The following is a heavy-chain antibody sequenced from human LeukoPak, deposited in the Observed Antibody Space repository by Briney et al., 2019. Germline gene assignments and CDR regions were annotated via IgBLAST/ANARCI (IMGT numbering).Heavy chain of an antibody. D-gene: IGHD2-2*02. CDR2: IYYSGST. CDR3: ARGRFCSSTSCYKEFDY. CDR1: GGSISSGGYY. J-gene: IGHJ4*02. Sequence: SETLSLTCTVSGGSISSGGYYWSWIRQHPGKGLEWIGYIYYSGSTYYNPSLKSRVTISVDTSKNQFSLKLSSVTAADTAVYYCARGRFCSSTSCYKEFDYWGQGTLVTVSS. V-gene: IGHV4-31*03.